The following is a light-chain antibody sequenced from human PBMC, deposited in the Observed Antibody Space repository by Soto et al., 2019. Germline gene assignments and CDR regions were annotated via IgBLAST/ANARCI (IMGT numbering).Light chain of an antibody. V-gene: IGLV2-14*01. Sequence: QSALTQPASVSGSPGQSITISCTGTSSDVGGYDYVSWYRLHPGKAPKLMVFEVSNRPSGVSYRFSGSKSGNTASLTISGLQAEDEADYYCSSYTTSSTQVFGTGTKLTVL. CDR2: EVS. CDR1: SSDVGGYDY. CDR3: SSYTTSSTQV. J-gene: IGLJ1*01.